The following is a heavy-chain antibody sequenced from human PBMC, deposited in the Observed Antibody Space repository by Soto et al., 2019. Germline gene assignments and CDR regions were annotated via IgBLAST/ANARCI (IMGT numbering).Heavy chain of an antibody. J-gene: IGHJ5*02. CDR1: GGTFSSYA. D-gene: IGHD6-19*01. CDR2: IIPIFGTA. Sequence: ASVKVSCKASGGTFSSYAISWVRQAPGQGLEWMGGIIPIFGTANYAQKFQGRVTITADESTSTAYMELSSLRSEDTAVYYCASALQQWLGGWFDPWGQGTLDTVSS. CDR3: ASALQQWLGGWFDP. V-gene: IGHV1-69*13.